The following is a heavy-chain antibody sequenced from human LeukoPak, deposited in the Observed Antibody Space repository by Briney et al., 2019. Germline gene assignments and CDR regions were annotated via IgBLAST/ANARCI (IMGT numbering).Heavy chain of an antibody. J-gene: IGHJ4*02. Sequence: VKVSCKASGGTFSSYAISWVRQAPGQGLEWMGGIIPIFGTANYAQKFQGRVTITADESTSTAYMELSSLRSEDTAVYYCARYGDNDYVWGSHRYTSFDYWGQGTLVTVSS. CDR3: ARYGDNDYVWGSHRYTSFDY. D-gene: IGHD3-16*02. CDR2: IIPIFGTA. CDR1: GGTFSSYA. V-gene: IGHV1-69*13.